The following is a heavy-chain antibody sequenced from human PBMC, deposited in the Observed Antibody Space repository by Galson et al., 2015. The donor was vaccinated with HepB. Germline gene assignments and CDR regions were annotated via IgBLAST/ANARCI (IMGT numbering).Heavy chain of an antibody. D-gene: IGHD6-19*01. Sequence: SVKVSCKASGYTFTSYYMHWVRQAPGQGLEWMGIINPSGGSTSYAQKFQGRVTMTRDTSTSTVYMELSSLRSEDTAVYYCAREKDRGVLGAAGVAGPVWCFDPWGQGTLVTVSS. CDR2: INPSGGST. J-gene: IGHJ5*02. V-gene: IGHV1-46*01. CDR3: AREKDRGVLGAAGVAGPVWCFDP. CDR1: GYTFTSYY.